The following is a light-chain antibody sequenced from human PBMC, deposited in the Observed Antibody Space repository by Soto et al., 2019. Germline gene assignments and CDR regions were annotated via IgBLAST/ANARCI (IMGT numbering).Light chain of an antibody. V-gene: IGLV2-14*01. CDR1: SSGVGGYKY. CDR3: GTWDSRLSAGGV. CDR2: EVS. J-gene: IGLJ1*01. Sequence: QSGLTRPASVSGAPGMWITISRTGKSSGVGGYKYVSWHQLHPCKATKLIIYEVSNRPSGVSNRLSGSKSGTSATLGITGLQNGDEADYYCGTWDSRLSAGGVFGNETKVTVL.